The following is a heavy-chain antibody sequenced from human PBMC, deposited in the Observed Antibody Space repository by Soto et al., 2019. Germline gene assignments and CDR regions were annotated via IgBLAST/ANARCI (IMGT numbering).Heavy chain of an antibody. V-gene: IGHV1-69*02. CDR1: GGTFSSYT. Sequence: SVKVSCKASGGTFSSYTISWVRQAPGQGLEWMGRIIPILGITNYAQKFQGRVTITADKSTSTAYMELRSLTSDDTAVYYCARGGAVASAIDNWGQGTLVTVSS. CDR2: IIPILGIT. CDR3: ARGGAVASAIDN. J-gene: IGHJ4*02. D-gene: IGHD6-19*01.